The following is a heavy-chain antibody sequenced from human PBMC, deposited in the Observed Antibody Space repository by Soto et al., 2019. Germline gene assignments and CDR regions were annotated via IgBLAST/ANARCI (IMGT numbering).Heavy chain of an antibody. D-gene: IGHD4-17*01. J-gene: IGHJ6*02. Sequence: PVGSLRLSCAASGFTFSSYAMSWVRQAPGKGLEWVSAISGSGGSTYYADSVKGRFTISRDNPKNTLYLQMNSLRAEDTAVYYCAKDDMTNYYGMDVWGQGTTVTVSS. CDR2: ISGSGGST. CDR3: AKDDMTNYYGMDV. V-gene: IGHV3-23*01. CDR1: GFTFSSYA.